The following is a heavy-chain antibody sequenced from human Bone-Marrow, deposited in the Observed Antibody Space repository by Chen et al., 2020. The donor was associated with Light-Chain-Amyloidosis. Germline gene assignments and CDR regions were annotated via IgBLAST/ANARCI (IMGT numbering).Heavy chain of an antibody. CDR2: IYPDDSDA. CDR1: GYTFPNYW. CDR3: ARRRDGYNFDY. Sequence: SGPEVKKPGESLKISCKGSGYTFPNYWIGSVRQMPGKGLEWMGVIYPDDSDARYSPSFEGQVTISADKSITTAYLQWRSLKASDTAMYYCARRRDGYNFDYWGQGTLVTVSS. V-gene: IGHV5-51*01. J-gene: IGHJ4*02. D-gene: IGHD5-12*01.